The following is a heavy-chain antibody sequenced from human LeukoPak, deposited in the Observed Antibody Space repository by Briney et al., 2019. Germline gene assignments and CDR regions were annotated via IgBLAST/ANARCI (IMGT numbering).Heavy chain of an antibody. V-gene: IGHV3-23*01. D-gene: IGHD2-21*02. CDR1: GFTFSSYA. Sequence: GGSLRLSCAASGFTFSSYAMSWVRQAPGKGLEWVSAISGSGGSTYYADSVKGRFTISRDNSKNTLYLQMNSLRAEDTAVYYCAKDITLHIVVVTANYYFDYWGQGTLVTVSS. CDR2: ISGSGGST. CDR3: AKDITLHIVVVTANYYFDY. J-gene: IGHJ4*02.